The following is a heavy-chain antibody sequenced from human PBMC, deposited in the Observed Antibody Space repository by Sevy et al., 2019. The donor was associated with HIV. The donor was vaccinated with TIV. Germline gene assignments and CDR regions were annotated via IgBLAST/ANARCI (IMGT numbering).Heavy chain of an antibody. CDR3: AIGDYGDYGSLNYFDY. V-gene: IGHV7-4-1*02. CDR2: INTNTGNP. J-gene: IGHJ4*02. Sequence: ASVKVSCKASGYTFTSYAMNWVRQAPGQGLEWMGWINTNTGNPTYAQGFTGRFVFSLDTSVSTAYLQISSLKAEDTAVYYCAIGDYGDYGSLNYFDYWGQRTLVTVSS. D-gene: IGHD4-17*01. CDR1: GYTFTSYA.